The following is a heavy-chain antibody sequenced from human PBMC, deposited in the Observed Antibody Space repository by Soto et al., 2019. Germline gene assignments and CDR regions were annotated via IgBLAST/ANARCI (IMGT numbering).Heavy chain of an antibody. CDR3: ASRRGSGYGY. J-gene: IGHJ4*02. V-gene: IGHV4-4*02. CDR1: GCPISSGNW. Sequence: SETLSLTCAVSGCPISSGNWWSWVRQPPGKGLEWIGEIYHSGSTNDNPSLKSRVTISVDKFKNQFSLNLTSVTAADTAVYYCASRRGSGYGYWGQGTQVT. D-gene: IGHD5-12*01. CDR2: IYHSGST.